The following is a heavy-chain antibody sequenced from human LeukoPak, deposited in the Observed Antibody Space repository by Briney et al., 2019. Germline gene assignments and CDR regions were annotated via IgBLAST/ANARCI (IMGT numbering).Heavy chain of an antibody. D-gene: IGHD2-15*01. CDR2: IRRDGTST. Sequence: GGSLRLSCAASGVTFSSHSMHWVRQAPGEGLVWVSGIRRDGTSTNYADAVKGRFTISRDNAKNTLYLQMNSLRVEDTAVYSCARGWYGPDSCGQGTLVTVSS. CDR3: ARGWYGPDS. V-gene: IGHV3-74*01. CDR1: GVTFSSHS. J-gene: IGHJ5*01.